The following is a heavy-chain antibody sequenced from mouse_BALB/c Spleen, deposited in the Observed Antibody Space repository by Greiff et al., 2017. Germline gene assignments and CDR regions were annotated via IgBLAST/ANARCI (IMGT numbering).Heavy chain of an antibody. J-gene: IGHJ4*01. CDR2: ISSGGST. CDR3: ARGGGNFYYYAMDY. D-gene: IGHD2-1*01. Sequence: EVQLVESGGGLVKPGGSLKLSCAASGFTFSSYAMSWVRQTPEKRLEWVASISSGGSTYYPDSVKGRFTISRDNARNILYLQMSSLRSEDTAMYYCARGGGNFYYYAMDYWGQGTSVTVSS. CDR1: GFTFSSYA. V-gene: IGHV5-6-5*01.